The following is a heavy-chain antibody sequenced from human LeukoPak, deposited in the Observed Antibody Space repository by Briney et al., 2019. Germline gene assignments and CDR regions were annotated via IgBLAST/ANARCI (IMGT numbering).Heavy chain of an antibody. V-gene: IGHV3-30*14. D-gene: IGHD5-18*01. CDR2: ISYDGSNK. Sequence: PGGSLRLSCAASGFTFSSYAMHWVRQAPGKGLEWVAVISYDGSNKYYADSVQGRFTISRDNSKNTLYLQMGSLRAEDMAVYYCARGGYSYGLFDPWGQGTLVTVSS. CDR3: ARGGYSYGLFDP. CDR1: GFTFSSYA. J-gene: IGHJ5*02.